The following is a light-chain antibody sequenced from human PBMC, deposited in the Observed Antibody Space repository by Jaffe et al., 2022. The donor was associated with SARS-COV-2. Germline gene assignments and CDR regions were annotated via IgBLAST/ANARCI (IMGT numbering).Light chain of an antibody. J-gene: IGKJ2*01. Sequence: DIVMTQSPLSLPVTPGEPASFSCRSSQSLRHSNGYTYLNWYLQKPGQSPQLLIYLGSNRASGVPDRFSGSASGTDFTLKISSVEAEDVGVYYCMQVLQPPYTFAQGTKLEIK. CDR3: MQVLQPPYT. CDR1: QSLRHSNGYTY. CDR2: LGS. V-gene: IGKV2-28*01.